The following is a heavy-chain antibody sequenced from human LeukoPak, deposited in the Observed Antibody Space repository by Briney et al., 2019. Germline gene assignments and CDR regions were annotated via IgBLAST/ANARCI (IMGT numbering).Heavy chain of an antibody. Sequence: PSETLSLTCTVSGGSISSYYWSWIRQPAGKGLEWIGRIYTSGSTNYNPSLKSRVTISVDTSKNQFSLKLSSVTAADTAVYYCAREAITFGGVIVIFDYWGQGTLVTVSS. V-gene: IGHV4-4*07. CDR2: IYTSGST. CDR3: AREAITFGGVIVIFDY. J-gene: IGHJ4*02. CDR1: GGSISSYY. D-gene: IGHD3-16*02.